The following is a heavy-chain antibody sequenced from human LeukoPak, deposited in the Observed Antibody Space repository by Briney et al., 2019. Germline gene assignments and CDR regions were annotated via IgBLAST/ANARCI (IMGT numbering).Heavy chain of an antibody. Sequence: PGGSLRLSCEASRFTFSSYWMSWVRQAPGEGLEWVANIKDDGSQKNYIDSVKGRFTISRDNAKASLFLQMNSLSSEDTAVYYCARRNSGTWWSFDSWGQGTLVTVSS. CDR2: IKDDGSQK. D-gene: IGHD2-15*01. CDR3: ARRNSGTWWSFDS. V-gene: IGHV3-7*01. CDR1: RFTFSSYW. J-gene: IGHJ4*02.